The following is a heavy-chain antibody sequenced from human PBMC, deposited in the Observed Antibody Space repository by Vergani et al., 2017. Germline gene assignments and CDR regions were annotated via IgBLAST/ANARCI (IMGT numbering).Heavy chain of an antibody. V-gene: IGHV3-21*01. Sequence: EVQLVESGGGLVKPGGSLRLSCAASGFTFSSYSMNWVRQAPGKGLEWVSSISSSSSYIYYADSVKGRFTISRDNAKNSLYLQMNSLRAEDTAVYYCARHSIAVAQTTYAFDIWGQGTMVTVSS. J-gene: IGHJ3*02. CDR2: ISSSSSYI. CDR3: ARHSIAVAQTTYAFDI. D-gene: IGHD6-19*01. CDR1: GFTFSSYS.